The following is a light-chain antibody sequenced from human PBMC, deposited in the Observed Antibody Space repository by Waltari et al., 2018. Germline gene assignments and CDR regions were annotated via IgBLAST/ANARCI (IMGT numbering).Light chain of an antibody. CDR1: QSVSTY. J-gene: IGKJ4*01. CDR2: DAS. V-gene: IGKV3-11*01. Sequence: EIVLTQSPANLSLSPGERATLSCRASQSVSTYFAWYQQKSGLPPRLLIYDASNRATDITARFSGSGSGTDFTLTISSLEPEDFAVYYCQQRYDWPLTFGGGTKMEIK. CDR3: QQRYDWPLT.